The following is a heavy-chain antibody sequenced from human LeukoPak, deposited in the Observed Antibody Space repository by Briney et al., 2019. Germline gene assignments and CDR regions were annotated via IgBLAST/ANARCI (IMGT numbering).Heavy chain of an antibody. CDR3: AKGHIAVAGKIHFDY. Sequence: GGSLRLSCAASGFTLSSYAMSWVRQAPGKGLEWVSAISGSGGSTYYADSVKGRFTISRDNSKNTLYLQMNSLRAEDTAVYYCAKGHIAVAGKIHFDYWGQGTLVTVSS. CDR1: GFTLSSYA. CDR2: ISGSGGST. D-gene: IGHD6-19*01. V-gene: IGHV3-23*01. J-gene: IGHJ4*02.